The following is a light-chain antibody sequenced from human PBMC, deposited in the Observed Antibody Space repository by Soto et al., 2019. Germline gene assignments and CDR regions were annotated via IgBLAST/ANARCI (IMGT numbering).Light chain of an antibody. V-gene: IGKV2-30*01. CDR3: MQGTHWPPIT. Sequence: DVVGTQSRLSLPVTLGQPASISCRSSLSLVYSDGNTYLNWFQQRPGQSPRRLIYKVSNRDSGVPDRFSGSGSGTDFTLKISRVEAEDVGVYYCMQGTHWPPITFGQGTRLEIK. CDR2: KVS. J-gene: IGKJ5*01. CDR1: LSLVYSDGNTY.